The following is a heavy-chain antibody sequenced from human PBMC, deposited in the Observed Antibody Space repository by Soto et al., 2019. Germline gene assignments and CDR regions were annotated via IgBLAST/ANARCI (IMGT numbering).Heavy chain of an antibody. J-gene: IGHJ4*02. CDR3: ARGDSSSVYCLDY. D-gene: IGHD6-13*01. V-gene: IGHV1-3*01. CDR2: INAGSGNT. CDR1: GYTFTSYA. Sequence: QVQLVQSGAEVKKPGASVTVSCKASGYTFTSYAMHRVRHAPGQRRAWMGWINAGSGNTKYSQRFQGRVTITRETSAGKAYMELSSLRSEDPAGYYCARGDSSSVYCLDYWGQGTLVTVSS.